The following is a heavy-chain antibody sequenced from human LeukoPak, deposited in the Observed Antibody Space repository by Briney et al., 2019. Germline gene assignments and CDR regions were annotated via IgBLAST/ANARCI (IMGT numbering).Heavy chain of an antibody. Sequence: GRSLRLSCAASGFTFSSYGMHWVRQAPGKGLEWVAVIWYDGSNKYYADSVKGRFTISRDNSKNTLYLQMNNLRAEDTAVYSCAKGGGNYHFDYWGQGTLVTVSS. V-gene: IGHV3-33*06. D-gene: IGHD3-16*02. CDR1: GFTFSSYG. CDR2: IWYDGSNK. J-gene: IGHJ4*02. CDR3: AKGGGNYHFDY.